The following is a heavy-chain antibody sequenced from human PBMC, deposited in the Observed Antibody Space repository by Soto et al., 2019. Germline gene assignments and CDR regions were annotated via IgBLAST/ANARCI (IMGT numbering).Heavy chain of an antibody. D-gene: IGHD2-2*01. V-gene: IGHV4-31*03. Sequence: QVQLQESGPGLVKPSQTLSLTCTVSVGSISSGGYYWSWIRQHPGKGLEWIGYIYYSGSTYYNPSRKSRVTISVDTSKNQFSLKLSSVTAADTAVYYCATTEKPDIVVVPAAMENYYYYGMDVWGQGTTVTVSS. CDR1: VGSISSGGYY. CDR3: ATTEKPDIVVVPAAMENYYYYGMDV. J-gene: IGHJ6*02. CDR2: IYYSGST.